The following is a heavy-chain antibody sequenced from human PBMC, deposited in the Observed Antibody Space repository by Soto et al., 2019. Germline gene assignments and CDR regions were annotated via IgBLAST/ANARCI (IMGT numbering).Heavy chain of an antibody. CDR1: GFIFSTYS. CDR3: AAEGGFCSGTSCYDGGRYYYYGMDV. CDR2: ISGSSSIT. D-gene: IGHD2-2*01. J-gene: IGHJ6*02. V-gene: IGHV3-48*02. Sequence: GGSLRLSCAASGFIFSTYSMNWVRQAPGKGLEWVSYISGSSSITYYADSVKGRFTVSRDNAKNSLYLQMNSLRDEDTAVYYCAAEGGFCSGTSCYDGGRYYYYGMDVWGQGTTVTV.